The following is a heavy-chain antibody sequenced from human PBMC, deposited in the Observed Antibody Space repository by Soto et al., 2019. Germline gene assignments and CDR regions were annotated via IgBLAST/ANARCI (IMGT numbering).Heavy chain of an antibody. D-gene: IGHD3-3*01. CDR2: INHRGST. CDR3: ARGYPFFILAEDGIRSSRSVSAFLLNRSSDL. V-gene: IGHV4-34*01. Sequence: PGKGLEWIAEINHRGSTNYNPSLKSRVTMSVDTSKNQFSLRLGSVTAADTAVYYCARGYPFFILAEDGIRSSRSVSAFLLNRSSDL. J-gene: IGHJ2*01.